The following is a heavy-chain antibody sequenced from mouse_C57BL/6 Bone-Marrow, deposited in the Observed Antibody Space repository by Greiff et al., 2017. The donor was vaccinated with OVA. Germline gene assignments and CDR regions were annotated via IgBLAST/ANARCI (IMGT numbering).Heavy chain of an antibody. Sequence: QVTLKESGPGILQPSQSLSLSCSSSGFSLSTFGMGVGWIRQPSGKGLVWLAHIWWDDDKYYHPALKSRPTLSKDTTKNQVFLKSANVDTADTATYYCARVLYGQSTGDAMDYWGQGTSVTVSS. V-gene: IGHV8-8*01. CDR2: IWWDDDK. J-gene: IGHJ4*01. CDR1: GFSLSTFGMG. D-gene: IGHD1-1*01. CDR3: ARVLYGQSTGDAMDY.